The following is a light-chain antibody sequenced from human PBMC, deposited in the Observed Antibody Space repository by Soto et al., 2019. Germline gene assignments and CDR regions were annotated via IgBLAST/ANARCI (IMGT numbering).Light chain of an antibody. CDR1: QSVNNN. J-gene: IGKJ2*01. Sequence: EIILTQSPASLSVSPGERATLSCRASQSVNNNLAWYQQKPGQAPRLLIYGASTRATGIPGRFRGSGSGTEFTLTITSLQSEDFAVYFGQQYNNLPPDTFGQGTKLEIK. CDR3: QQYNNLPPDT. CDR2: GAS. V-gene: IGKV3-15*01.